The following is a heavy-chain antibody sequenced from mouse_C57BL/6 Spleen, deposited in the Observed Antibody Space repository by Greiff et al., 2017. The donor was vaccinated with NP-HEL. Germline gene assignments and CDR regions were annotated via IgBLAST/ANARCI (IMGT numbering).Heavy chain of an antibody. D-gene: IGHD2-3*01. CDR1: GYTFTSYW. CDR2: IHPNSGST. J-gene: IGHJ1*03. Sequence: QVQLQQPGAELVKPGASVKLSCKASGYTFTSYWMHWVKQRPGQGLEWIGMIHPNSGSTNYNEKFKSKATLTADKSSSTAYMQLSSLTSEDSAVYYCARNGYSLYWYFDVWGTGTTVTVSS. V-gene: IGHV1-64*01. CDR3: ARNGYSLYWYFDV.